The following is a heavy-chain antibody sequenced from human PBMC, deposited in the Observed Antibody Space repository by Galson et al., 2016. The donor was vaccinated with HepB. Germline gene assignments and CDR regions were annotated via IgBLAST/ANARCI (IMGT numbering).Heavy chain of an antibody. CDR3: ARDRRYTGHKYYYYYGLDV. D-gene: IGHD5-12*01. CDR2: IYHTGTS. V-gene: IGHV4-4*02. J-gene: IGHJ6*02. Sequence: SETLSLTCDVSGASISDSNWWTWVRQVPGKGLEWIGEIYHTGTSNNNPFLNSRFTLSADKSRNQFSLNVTSVTAADTAVYYCARDRRYTGHKYYYYYGLDVWGQGTTVTVSS. CDR1: GASISDSNW.